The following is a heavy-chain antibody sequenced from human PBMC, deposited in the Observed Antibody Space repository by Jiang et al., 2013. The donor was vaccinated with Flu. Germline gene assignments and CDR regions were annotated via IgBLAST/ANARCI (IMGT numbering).Heavy chain of an antibody. CDR3: VRGSPHYYAMDV. CDR1: GDSVSSDSAA. Sequence: SQTLSLTCAISGDSVSSDSAAWNWVRQSPSRGLEWLGRTCYGSQWYNEYATSVQSRITIKPDTSKNQFSLQLNSVTPEDTAVYYCVRGSPHYYAMDVWGQGTTVTVSS. V-gene: IGHV6-1*01. CDR2: TCYGSQWYN. J-gene: IGHJ6*02.